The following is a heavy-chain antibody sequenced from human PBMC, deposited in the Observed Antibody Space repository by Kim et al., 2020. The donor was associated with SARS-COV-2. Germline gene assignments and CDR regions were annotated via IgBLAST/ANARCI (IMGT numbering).Heavy chain of an antibody. Sequence: GGSLRLSCAASGFTFSSYAMHWVRQAPGKGLEWVAVIWYDGSNKYYADSVKGRFTISRDNSKNTLYLQMNSLRAEDTAVYYCAKDVLAAAGPFDYWGQGTLVTVSS. V-gene: IGHV3-33*06. CDR1: GFTFSSYA. D-gene: IGHD6-13*01. J-gene: IGHJ4*02. CDR2: IWYDGSNK. CDR3: AKDVLAAAGPFDY.